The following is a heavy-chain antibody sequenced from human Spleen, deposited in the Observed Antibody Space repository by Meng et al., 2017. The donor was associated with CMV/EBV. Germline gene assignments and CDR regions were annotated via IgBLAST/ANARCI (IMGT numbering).Heavy chain of an antibody. V-gene: IGHV2-5*02. D-gene: IGHD2-15*01. CDR1: GFSLSTSGMG. J-gene: IGHJ4*02. CDR3: AHRDYCSGGTCTFDY. Sequence: SGFSLSTSGMGVGWIRQTPGKALEWLALIYWDDDKRYSPSLKSRLTITKDTSKNQVVLTMTNMDPVDTGTYYCAHRDYCSGGTCTFDYWGQGTLVTVSS. CDR2: IYWDDDK.